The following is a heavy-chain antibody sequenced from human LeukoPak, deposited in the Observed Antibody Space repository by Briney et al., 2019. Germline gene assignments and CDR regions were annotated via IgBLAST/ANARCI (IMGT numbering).Heavy chain of an antibody. Sequence: PGGSLRLSCAASGFTFSSYGMHWVRQAPGKGLEWVAFIRYDGSNKYYADSVKGRFTISRDNSKNTPYLQMNSLRAEDTAVYYCAKGGRGSGRGPAYWGQGTLVTVSS. D-gene: IGHD6-19*01. V-gene: IGHV3-30*02. J-gene: IGHJ4*02. CDR3: AKGGRGSGRGPAY. CDR1: GFTFSSYG. CDR2: IRYDGSNK.